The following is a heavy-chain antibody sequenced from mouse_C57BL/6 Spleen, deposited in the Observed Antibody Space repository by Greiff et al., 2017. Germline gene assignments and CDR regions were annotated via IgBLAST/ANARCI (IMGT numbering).Heavy chain of an antibody. CDR2: INYDGSST. V-gene: IGHV5-16*01. Sequence: EVQVVESEGGLVQPGSSMKLSCTASGFTFSDYYMAWVRQVPERGLEWVANINYDGSSTYYLDSLKSRFIISRDNAKNILYLQMSSLKSEDTATYYCARDPGYFDVWGTGTTVTVSS. CDR1: GFTFSDYY. J-gene: IGHJ1*03. CDR3: ARDPGYFDV.